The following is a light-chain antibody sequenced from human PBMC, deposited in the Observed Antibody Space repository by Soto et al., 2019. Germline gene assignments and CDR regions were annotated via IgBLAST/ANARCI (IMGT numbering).Light chain of an antibody. CDR2: NDG. CDR3: QVWGSNADPYVV. CDR1: DIGGKS. J-gene: IGLJ2*01. V-gene: IGLV3-21*04. Sequence: SYELTQPPSVSVAPGKTARITCGGNDIGGKSVHRYQLKPGQAPVLIIYNDGDRPSGIPERFSGSNSGNTATLTVSWVEAGDEADYYCQVWGSNADPYVVFGGGTKLTVL.